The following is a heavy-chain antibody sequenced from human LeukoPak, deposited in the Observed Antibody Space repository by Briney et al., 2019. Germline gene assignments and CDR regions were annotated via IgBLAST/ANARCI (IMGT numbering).Heavy chain of an antibody. V-gene: IGHV3-11*01. D-gene: IGHD5-24*01. CDR1: GFTFSDYY. Sequence: KPGGSLRLSCAASGFTFSDYYMSWIRQAPGKGLEWVSYISSSGSTIYYADSVKGRFTISRDNSKNTLYLQMNSLRAEDTAVYYCAKDPMATIPMYYFDYWGQGTLVTVSP. CDR2: ISSSGSTI. J-gene: IGHJ4*02. CDR3: AKDPMATIPMYYFDY.